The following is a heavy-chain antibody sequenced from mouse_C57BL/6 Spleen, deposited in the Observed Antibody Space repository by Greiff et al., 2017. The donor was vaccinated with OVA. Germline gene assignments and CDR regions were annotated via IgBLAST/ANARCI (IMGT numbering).Heavy chain of an antibody. Sequence: QVQLQQPGAELVKPGASVKLSCKASGYTFTSYWMHWVQQRPGRGLEWIGTIDPNSGCTNYHEKFKSKATLTGDKPSSTAYLQLSSLTSEDSAGYYLARLRIDYWGQGTTLTVSS. V-gene: IGHV1-72*01. CDR1: GYTFTSYW. CDR2: IDPNSGCT. CDR3: ARLRIDY. D-gene: IGHD2-12*01. J-gene: IGHJ2*01.